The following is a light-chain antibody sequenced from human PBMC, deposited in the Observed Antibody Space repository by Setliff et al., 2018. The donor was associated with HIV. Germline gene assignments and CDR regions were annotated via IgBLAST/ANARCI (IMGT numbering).Light chain of an antibody. Sequence: SALTQPASVSGSPGQSITISCTGTSSDVGSYNLVSWYQQHPGKAPKLMIYEVSKRPSGVSNRFSGSKSGNTASLTISGLQAEDEADYYCCSYAGSRIFYVFGTGTKV. CDR1: SSDVGSYNL. J-gene: IGLJ1*01. CDR2: EVS. CDR3: CSYAGSRIFYV. V-gene: IGLV2-23*02.